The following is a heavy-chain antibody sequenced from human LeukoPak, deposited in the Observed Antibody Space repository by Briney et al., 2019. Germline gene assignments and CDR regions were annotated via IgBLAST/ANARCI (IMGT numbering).Heavy chain of an antibody. V-gene: IGHV3-21*01. CDR2: ISSSSSYI. CDR1: GFIYSSFW. J-gene: IGHJ4*02. CDR3: AREAIVGATLDY. D-gene: IGHD1-26*01. Sequence: GGSLRLSCAASGFIYSSFWMSWVRQAPGKGLEWVSSISSSSSYIYYTDSVKGRFTISRDNAKNSLYLQMNSLRAEDTAVYYCAREAIVGATLDYWGQGTLVTVSS.